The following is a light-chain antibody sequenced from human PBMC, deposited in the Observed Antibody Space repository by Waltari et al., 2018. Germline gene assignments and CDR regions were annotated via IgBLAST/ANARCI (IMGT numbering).Light chain of an antibody. CDR3: QQRANWPPLT. J-gene: IGKJ4*01. CDR1: QSVYTF. V-gene: IGKV3-11*01. Sequence: EVVLTQSPATLSLSLGETATLSCRASQSVYTFLAWYQQKPGQAPRLLIYHASKRATGTPARFSGSGSGTDFTLTISSLEPEDSAVYFCQQRANWPPLTFGGGTKVEIK. CDR2: HAS.